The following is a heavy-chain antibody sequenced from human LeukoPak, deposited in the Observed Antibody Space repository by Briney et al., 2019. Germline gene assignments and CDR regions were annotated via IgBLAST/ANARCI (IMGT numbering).Heavy chain of an antibody. CDR2: ISSNGGST. J-gene: IGHJ4*02. CDR3: ARISSSYDYDY. CDR1: GFXFRGYG. Sequence: GGSLRLSCAASGFXFRGYGMHWVRQAPGKGLEYVAAISSNGGSTDYANSVKGRFTISRDNSKNTLYLQMGSLRAEDMAVYYCARISSSYDYDYWGQGTLVTVSS. V-gene: IGHV3-64*01. D-gene: IGHD6-6*01.